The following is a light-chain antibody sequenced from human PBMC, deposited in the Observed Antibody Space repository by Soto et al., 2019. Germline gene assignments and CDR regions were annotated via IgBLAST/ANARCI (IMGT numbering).Light chain of an antibody. J-gene: IGKJ5*01. CDR2: DAS. Sequence: EIVLTQSPATLSLSPGERATLSCRASQSVSSSLAWYQQKPGQAPRLLIYDASNRATGIPARVSGSGSGTDFTLTISSLVPEDFAVYYCQQRSNWPEITFGQGTRLEIK. CDR3: QQRSNWPEIT. CDR1: QSVSSS. V-gene: IGKV3-11*01.